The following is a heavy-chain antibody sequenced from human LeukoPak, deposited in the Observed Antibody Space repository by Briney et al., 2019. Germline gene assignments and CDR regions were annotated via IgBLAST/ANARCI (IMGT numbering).Heavy chain of an antibody. CDR1: GYTFSDYY. CDR3: ARSDSPRYYYYMDV. Sequence: ASVKVSCKASGYTFSDYYIHWVRQAPGQGLQWMAWINSKTGGTNYAQNFQGRVTVSRETSISTAYLELSGLMSDDTAVYYCARSDSPRYYYYMDVWGKGTMVTVSS. CDR2: INSKTGGT. V-gene: IGHV1-2*02. D-gene: IGHD2-21*01. J-gene: IGHJ6*03.